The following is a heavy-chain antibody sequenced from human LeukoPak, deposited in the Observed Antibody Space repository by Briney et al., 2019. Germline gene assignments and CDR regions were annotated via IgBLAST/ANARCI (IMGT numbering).Heavy chain of an antibody. CDR3: ARGGSYLSAFDI. CDR1: GFTVSRNY. D-gene: IGHD1-26*01. Sequence: PGGSQRLSCAASGFTVSRNYMSWARQAPGRGLEWVSIINSGGSTFYADSVKGRFTISRDNSKNTLYLQMNSLRAADTAVYYCARGGSYLSAFDIWGQGTMVTVSS. V-gene: IGHV3-53*01. CDR2: INSGGST. J-gene: IGHJ3*02.